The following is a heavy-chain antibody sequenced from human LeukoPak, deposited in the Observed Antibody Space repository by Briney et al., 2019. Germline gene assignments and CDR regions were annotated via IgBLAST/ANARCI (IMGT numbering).Heavy chain of an antibody. Sequence: SETLSLTCTVSGGSISNSSYYWGWIRQPPGKGLEWIGSIYYSGSTYYKPSLKSRVTISVDTSKNQFSLQLSSVTAADTAVYYCARQRILEWLSREYYFDYWGQGTMVTASS. V-gene: IGHV4-39*01. D-gene: IGHD3-3*01. CDR3: ARQRILEWLSREYYFDY. CDR1: GGSISNSSYY. J-gene: IGHJ4*02. CDR2: IYYSGST.